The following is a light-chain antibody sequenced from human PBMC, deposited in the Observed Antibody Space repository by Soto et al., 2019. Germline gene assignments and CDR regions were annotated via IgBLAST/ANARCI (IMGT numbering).Light chain of an antibody. Sequence: DIQMTQSHSTLSASVGDRVTITCRASQSISTWLAWYQQKPGKAPKLLIYKASSLESGVPSRFSGSGSGTEFALTISSLQPDDFATYYCQQYNTSSLTFGGGTKVEIK. CDR1: QSISTW. J-gene: IGKJ4*01. CDR2: KAS. CDR3: QQYNTSSLT. V-gene: IGKV1-5*03.